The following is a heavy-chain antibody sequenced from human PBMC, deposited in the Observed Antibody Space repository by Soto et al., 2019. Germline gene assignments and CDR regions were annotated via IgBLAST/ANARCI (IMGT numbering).Heavy chain of an antibody. CDR3: ARDPGAVATHKYFQH. Sequence: GGSLRLSCAASGLTFRSYGMHWVRQAPGKGLEWVAVIWYDGSNKYYADSVKGRFTISRDNSKNTLYLQMNSLRAEDTAVYYCARDPGAVATHKYFQHWGQGTLVTVSS. CDR1: GLTFRSYG. J-gene: IGHJ1*01. CDR2: IWYDGSNK. D-gene: IGHD6-19*01. V-gene: IGHV3-33*01.